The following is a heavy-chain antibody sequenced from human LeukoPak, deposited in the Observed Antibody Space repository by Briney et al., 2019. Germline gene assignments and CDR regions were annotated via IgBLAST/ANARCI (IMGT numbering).Heavy chain of an antibody. J-gene: IGHJ4*02. CDR2: ININGSTT. CDR3: ARHPFDY. V-gene: IGHV3-74*01. Sequence: GGSLRLSCAASGFTFSNYWMHWVRRAPGKGPVWVSRININGSTTVYADSVKGRFTISRDNAKNTVYPQMNSLRAEDTAVYYCARHPFDYWGQGTLVTVTS. CDR1: GFTFSNYW.